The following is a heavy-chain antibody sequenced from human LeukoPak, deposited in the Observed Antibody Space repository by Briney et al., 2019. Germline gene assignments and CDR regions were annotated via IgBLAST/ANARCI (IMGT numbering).Heavy chain of an antibody. CDR2: ISAYNGNT. CDR3: ARDSLGYCSGGSCYSSGY. D-gene: IGHD2-15*01. Sequence: ASVKVSCKASGYTSTSYGISWVRQAPGQGLEWMGWISAYNGNTNYAQKLQGRVTMTTDTSTSTAYMELRSLRSDDTAVYYCARDSLGYCSGGSCYSSGYWGQGTLVTVSS. V-gene: IGHV1-18*01. J-gene: IGHJ4*02. CDR1: GYTSTSYG.